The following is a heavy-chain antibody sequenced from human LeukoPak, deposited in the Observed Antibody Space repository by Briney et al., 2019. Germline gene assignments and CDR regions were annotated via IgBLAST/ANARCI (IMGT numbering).Heavy chain of an antibody. CDR3: ARGLTYYYDSSGYPFDY. CDR2: IYYSGST. J-gene: IGHJ4*02. V-gene: IGHV4-59*01. Sequence: SETLSLTCTVSGGSISSYYWSWIRQPPGKGLEWIGYIYYSGSTNYNPSLKSRVTISVDTSKNQFSLKLSSVTAADTAVYYCARGLTYYYDSSGYPFDYWGQGTLVTVSS. CDR1: GGSISSYY. D-gene: IGHD3-22*01.